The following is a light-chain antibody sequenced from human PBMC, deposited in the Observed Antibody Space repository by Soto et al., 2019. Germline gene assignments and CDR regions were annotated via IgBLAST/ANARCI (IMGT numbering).Light chain of an antibody. CDR2: AAS. CDR1: HSISSY. Sequence: DIQMTQSPSSLSASVGDRVTITCRASHSISSYLNWYQQKPGKAPKLLIYAASSLDSGVPSRFSGSGSGTDFTLTISSLQTEDFASYYCQQSYSSTRTFGQGTKVDIK. V-gene: IGKV1-39*01. CDR3: QQSYSSTRT. J-gene: IGKJ1*01.